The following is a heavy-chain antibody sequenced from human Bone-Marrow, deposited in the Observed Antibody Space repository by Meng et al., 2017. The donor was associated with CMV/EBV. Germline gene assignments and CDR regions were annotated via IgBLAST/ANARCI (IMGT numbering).Heavy chain of an antibody. D-gene: IGHD6-25*01. V-gene: IGHV1-8*02. CDR3: ARGTGGLQQRLLTYYKAMDV. CDR1: GYTFTSND. CDR2: MNPNSGNT. Sequence: ASVKVSCKASGYTFTSNDINWVRQAPGQGLEWMGWMNPNSGNTGYTQKLQGRVTMTWNTSISTAFMELSSLRSEDTAVYYCARGTGGLQQRLLTYYKAMDVWGQGTTVTVSS. J-gene: IGHJ6*02.